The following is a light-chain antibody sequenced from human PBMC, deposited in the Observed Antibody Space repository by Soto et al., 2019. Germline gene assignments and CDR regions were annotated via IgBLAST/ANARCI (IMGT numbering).Light chain of an antibody. Sequence: QSALTQPASVSGSPGQSITFSCTGTSGDVGGYKYVSWYQQHPGKAPKLMIYDVSNRPSGVSNRFSGSKSGNTASLTISGLQAEDEADYFCSSYTSHSTLVFGGGPKLTVL. CDR3: SSYTSHSTLV. V-gene: IGLV2-14*03. J-gene: IGLJ3*02. CDR2: DVS. CDR1: SGDVGGYKY.